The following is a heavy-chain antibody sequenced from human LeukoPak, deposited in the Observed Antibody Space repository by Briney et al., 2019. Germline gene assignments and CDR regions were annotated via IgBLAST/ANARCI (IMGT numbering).Heavy chain of an antibody. V-gene: IGHV3-7*03. CDR3: ASVSGSYWRAFDY. CDR1: GFTFSSYW. D-gene: IGHD3-10*01. J-gene: IGHJ4*02. CDR2: IKQDGSEK. Sequence: PGGSLRLSCAASGFTFSSYWMTWVRQAPGKGLEWVANIKQDGSEKYYVDSVKGRFTISRDDAKNSLYLQMNSLRAEDTAVYYCASVSGSYWRAFDYWGQGTLVTVSS.